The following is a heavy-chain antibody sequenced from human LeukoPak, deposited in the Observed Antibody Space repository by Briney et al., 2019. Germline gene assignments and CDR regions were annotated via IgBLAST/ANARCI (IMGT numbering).Heavy chain of an antibody. J-gene: IGHJ5*02. Sequence: GGSLRLSCAASGFAFSSYAMSWVRQAPGRGQEWVSAISGSGGSTSYADSVKGRFTISRGNSKNTLYLQMNSLRAEDTAVYYCAKPVGATGNWFDPWGEGTLGTVSS. CDR1: GFAFSSYA. D-gene: IGHD1-26*01. V-gene: IGHV3-23*01. CDR2: ISGSGGST. CDR3: AKPVGATGNWFDP.